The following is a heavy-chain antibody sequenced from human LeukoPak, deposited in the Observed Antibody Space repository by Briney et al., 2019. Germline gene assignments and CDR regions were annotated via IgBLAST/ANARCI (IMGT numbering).Heavy chain of an antibody. J-gene: IGHJ6*04. Sequence: ASVKVSCKASGYTFTSYDINWVRQATGQGLEWMGWMNPNSGYTGYAQKFQGRVTMTRNTSISTAYMELSSLRSEDTAVYYCARGARIYCTNGVCFLQIPPGELDVWGKGATVTVSS. CDR1: GYTFTSYD. V-gene: IGHV1-8*01. CDR2: MNPNSGYT. CDR3: ARGARIYCTNGVCFLQIPPGELDV. D-gene: IGHD2-8*01.